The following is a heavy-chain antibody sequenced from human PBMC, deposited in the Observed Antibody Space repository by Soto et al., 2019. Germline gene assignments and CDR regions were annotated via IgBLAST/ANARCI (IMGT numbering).Heavy chain of an antibody. D-gene: IGHD5-12*01. CDR2: IKSKTDGGST. CDR3: TTGLEYSGYVDTWYFDL. V-gene: IGHV3-15*01. CDR1: GFTFSNAW. Sequence: EVQLVESGGGLVKPGGSLRLSCAASGFTFSNAWMSWVRQAPGKALEWVGRIKSKTDGGSTDYAAPVKGRFTISRDDSKNTLYLQMNSLKTEDTAVYYCTTGLEYSGYVDTWYFDLWGRGTLVTVSS. J-gene: IGHJ2*01.